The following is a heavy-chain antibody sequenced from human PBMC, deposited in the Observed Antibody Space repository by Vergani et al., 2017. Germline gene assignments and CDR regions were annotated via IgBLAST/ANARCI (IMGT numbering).Heavy chain of an antibody. J-gene: IGHJ5*02. CDR3: AKPYYTSSWGTWFDT. CDR1: GFSFSTYA. D-gene: IGHD3-16*01. Sequence: EVQLLESGGGLAQPGGSLRLSCVASGFSFSTYAMTWVRQAPGKGLEWVSAIGGSVGSGAANYAGSVKGRFTISRDSSKHILYLQMDSLRAADTTLYFCAKPYYTSSWGTWFDTWGQGTLVTVSS. CDR2: IGGSVGSGAA. V-gene: IGHV3-23*01.